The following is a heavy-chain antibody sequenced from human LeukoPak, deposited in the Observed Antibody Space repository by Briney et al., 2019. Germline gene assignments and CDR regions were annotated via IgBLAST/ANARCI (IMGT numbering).Heavy chain of an antibody. CDR1: GFTVSSNY. Sequence: GGSLRLSCAASGFTVSSNYMSWVRQAPGKGLEWVSVIYSGGSTYYADSVKGRFTISRDNAKNSLYLQMNSLRAEDTAVYYCARDHGGTNLDYWGQGTLVTVSS. CDR3: ARDHGGTNLDY. D-gene: IGHD4-23*01. V-gene: IGHV3-53*01. CDR2: IYSGGST. J-gene: IGHJ4*02.